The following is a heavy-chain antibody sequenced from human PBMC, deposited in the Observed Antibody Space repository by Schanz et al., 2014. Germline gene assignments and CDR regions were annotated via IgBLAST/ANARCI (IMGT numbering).Heavy chain of an antibody. CDR3: TRRGPGYFNL. CDR2: TSFDGSNQ. D-gene: IGHD3-10*01. J-gene: IGHJ2*01. Sequence: VQLVESGGGLVQPGRSLRLSCVASRFSFSSYAVHWVRRAPGQGLEWVAVTSFDGSNQYYADSVKGRFVVSRDNSKNTVYLQMDSLTVKDTAVYYCTRRGPGYFNLWGRGTLVTVAS. V-gene: IGHV3-30*09. CDR1: RFSFSSYA.